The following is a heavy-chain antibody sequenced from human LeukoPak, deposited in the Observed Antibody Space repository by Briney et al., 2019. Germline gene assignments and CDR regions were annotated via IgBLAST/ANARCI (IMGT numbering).Heavy chain of an antibody. CDR1: GFTFSDYV. Sequence: PGRSLRLSCAASGFTFSDYVMHWVRQAPGKGLEWVAVISIDGNNKYYGDSVKGRFTISRDNSKNTLYLQINSLRPEDTAVYYCAKAPISGYSYGYVDYWGQGTLVTVSS. CDR2: ISIDGNNK. J-gene: IGHJ4*02. D-gene: IGHD5-18*01. CDR3: AKAPISGYSYGYVDY. V-gene: IGHV3-30*18.